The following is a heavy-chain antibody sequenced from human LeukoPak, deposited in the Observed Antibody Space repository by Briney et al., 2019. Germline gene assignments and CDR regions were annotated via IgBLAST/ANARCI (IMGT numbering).Heavy chain of an antibody. V-gene: IGHV3-48*01. Sequence: GGSLRLSCAASGFTFSGYSMNWVRQAPGKGLEWLSYISSGSRTIYYADSVKGRFTVPRDNAKNSLYLQMNSLRAEDTAVYYCARESISGHRDFDYWGQGAQVTVSS. J-gene: IGHJ4*02. CDR3: ARESISGHRDFDY. D-gene: IGHD1-26*01. CDR2: ISSGSRTI. CDR1: GFTFSGYS.